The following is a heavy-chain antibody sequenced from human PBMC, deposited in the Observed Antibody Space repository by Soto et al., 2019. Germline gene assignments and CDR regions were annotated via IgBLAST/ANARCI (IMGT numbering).Heavy chain of an antibody. V-gene: IGHV3-74*01. Sequence: EVQLVESGGGLLQPGGSLRLSCAVSGSTFSNDWMHWVRQAPGKGLVWVSHINSDGSSTNYPDFVKGRFTIARDNAKNTVYLQMNSLRAEDTVVYYCARDRSYSLDVWGQGTTVTVSS. CDR2: INSDGSST. CDR3: ARDRSYSLDV. CDR1: GSTFSNDW. J-gene: IGHJ6*02.